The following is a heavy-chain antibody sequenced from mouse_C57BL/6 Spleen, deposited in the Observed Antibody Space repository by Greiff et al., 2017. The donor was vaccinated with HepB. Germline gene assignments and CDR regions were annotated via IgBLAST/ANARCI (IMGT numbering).Heavy chain of an antibody. CDR3: CNGNWGDYFDY. D-gene: IGHD2-1*01. J-gene: IGHJ2*01. CDR1: GYTFTSYW. V-gene: IGHV1-64*01. CDR2: IHPNSGST. Sequence: QVQLKQPGAELVKPGASVKLSCKASGYTFTSYWMHWVKQRPGQGLEWIGMIHPNSGSTNYNEKFKSKATLTVDKSSSTAYMQLSSLTSEDSAVYYCCNGNWGDYFDYWGQGTTLTVSS.